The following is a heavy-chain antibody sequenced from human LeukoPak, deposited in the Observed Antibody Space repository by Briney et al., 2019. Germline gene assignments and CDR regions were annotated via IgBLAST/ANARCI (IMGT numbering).Heavy chain of an antibody. CDR1: GGSISTTNW. CDR3: ARSEEWPDTLGPYFDY. CDR2: IYYSGST. D-gene: IGHD3-9*01. V-gene: IGHV4-4*02. J-gene: IGHJ4*02. Sequence: PSETLSLTCAVSGGSISTTNWWTWVRQPPGKGLEWIGYIYYSGSTNYNPSLKSRVTISVDTSKNQFSLKLSSVTAADTAVYYCARSEEWPDTLGPYFDYWGQGTLVTVSS.